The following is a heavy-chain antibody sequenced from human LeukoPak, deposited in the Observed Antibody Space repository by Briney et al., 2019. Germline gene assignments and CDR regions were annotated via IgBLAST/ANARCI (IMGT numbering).Heavy chain of an antibody. D-gene: IGHD4-17*01. V-gene: IGHV4-61*02. CDR3: ARGQGTVTTH. CDR1: GGSINSGGYY. Sequence: TSETLSLTCTVSGGSINSGGYYWSWIRQPAGKGLEWLGRIHSSGSSNYNPSLKGRVTMSVDTSKNQFSLNLTSVTAADTAVYYCARGQGTVTTHWGQGTLVTVSS. CDR2: IHSSGSS. J-gene: IGHJ4*02.